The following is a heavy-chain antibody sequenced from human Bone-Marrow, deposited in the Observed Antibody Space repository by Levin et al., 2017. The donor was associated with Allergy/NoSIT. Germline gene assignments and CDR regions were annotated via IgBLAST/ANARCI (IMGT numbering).Heavy chain of an antibody. Sequence: GGSLRLSCAASGFTFSTYGMHWVRQAPGKGLEWVALISFDGTDKYYADSVKGRFTISRDNSKNTLYLQMSSLRAEDTAVYYCAKTREYGYGPFDYWGQGTLVTVSS. CDR2: ISFDGTDK. D-gene: IGHD5-18*01. V-gene: IGHV3-30*18. CDR1: GFTFSTYG. CDR3: AKTREYGYGPFDY. J-gene: IGHJ4*02.